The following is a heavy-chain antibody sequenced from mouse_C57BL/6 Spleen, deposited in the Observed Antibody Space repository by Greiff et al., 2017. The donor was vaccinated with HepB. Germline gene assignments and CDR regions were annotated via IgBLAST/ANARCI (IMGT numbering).Heavy chain of an antibody. J-gene: IGHJ2*01. CDR2: INPSSGYT. Sequence: VQLQQSGAELARPGASVKMSCKASGYTFTSYTMHWVKQRPGQGLEWIGYINPSSGYTKYNQKFKDKATLTADKSSSTAYMQLSSLTSEDSAVYYCTRADYGYTDYWGQGTTLTVSS. CDR3: TRADYGYTDY. CDR1: GYTFTSYT. V-gene: IGHV1-4*01. D-gene: IGHD2-2*01.